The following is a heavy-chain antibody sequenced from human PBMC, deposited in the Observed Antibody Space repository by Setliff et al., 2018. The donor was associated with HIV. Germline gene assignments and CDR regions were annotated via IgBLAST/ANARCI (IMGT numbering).Heavy chain of an antibody. Sequence: SETLSLTCTLYGASFSGYFWSWIRQPPGKGLEWIGEINHAGGTNFNPSLKGRVTISVDMSKRQFSLHLTSVTAADTAVYYCATLSGPVDHWGQGTLVTSPQ. CDR2: INHAGGT. D-gene: IGHD3-3*01. CDR1: GASFSGYF. V-gene: IGHV4-34*01. CDR3: ATLSGPVDH. J-gene: IGHJ4*02.